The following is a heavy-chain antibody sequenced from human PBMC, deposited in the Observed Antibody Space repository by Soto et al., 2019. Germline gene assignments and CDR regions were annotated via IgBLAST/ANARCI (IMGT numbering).Heavy chain of an antibody. J-gene: IGHJ4*02. CDR3: ARDPKTSGGQHWAFNYFDS. D-gene: IGHD7-27*01. CDR2: ISYDGTNK. V-gene: IGHV3-30-3*01. Sequence: GGSLRLSCAASGFSFSISPMHWVRQAPGKGPEWVALISYDGTNKFYADSVKGRFTISRDNSKSTLYLQVDSLRPEDAAVYYCARDPKTSGGQHWAFNYFDSWGQGTLVTVSS. CDR1: GFSFSISP.